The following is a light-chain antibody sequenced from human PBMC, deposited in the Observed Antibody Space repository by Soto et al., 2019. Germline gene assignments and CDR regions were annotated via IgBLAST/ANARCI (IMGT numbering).Light chain of an antibody. CDR2: DDD. V-gene: IGLV3-21*02. CDR1: NIWSKS. CDR3: QVWDSDTDHVV. Sequence: SYELTQPPSVSVAPGQTASFTCGGHNIWSKSVHWYRQKPGQAPILVIYDDDDRPSGIPARFSGSNSGSAATLTISRVEAGDEADYYCQVWDSDTDHVVFGGWTQLTVL. J-gene: IGLJ2*01.